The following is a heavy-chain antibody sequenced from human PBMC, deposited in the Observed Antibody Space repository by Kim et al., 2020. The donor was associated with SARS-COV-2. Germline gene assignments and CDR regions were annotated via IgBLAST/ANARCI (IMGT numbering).Heavy chain of an antibody. Sequence: SETLSLTCAVYGGSFSGYYWSWIRQPPGKGLEWIGEINHSGSTNYNPSLKSRVTISVDTSKNQFSLKLSSVTAADTAVYYCARGRYGGPYYYGMDVWGQGTTVTVSS. CDR1: GGSFSGYY. CDR2: INHSGST. D-gene: IGHD4-17*01. J-gene: IGHJ6*02. CDR3: ARGRYGGPYYYGMDV. V-gene: IGHV4-34*01.